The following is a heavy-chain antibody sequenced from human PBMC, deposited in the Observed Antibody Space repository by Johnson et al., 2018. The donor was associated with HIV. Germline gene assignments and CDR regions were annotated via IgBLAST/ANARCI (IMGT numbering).Heavy chain of an antibody. D-gene: IGHD2-15*01. CDR2: IYSGGDT. CDR3: ARFDEGWTAFDI. Sequence: VQLVESGGGLIQPGGSLRLSCAASGFTVSRNYMNWVRQAPGKGLEWVSVIYSGGDTYYAESVKGRFTISRDNFKNTLYLQMNSLRAEDTAVYYCARFDEGWTAFDIWGQGTMVTVSS. V-gene: IGHV3-66*01. J-gene: IGHJ3*02. CDR1: GFTVSRNY.